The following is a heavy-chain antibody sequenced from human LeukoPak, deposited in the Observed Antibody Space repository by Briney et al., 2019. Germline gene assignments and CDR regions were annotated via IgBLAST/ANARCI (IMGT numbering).Heavy chain of an antibody. CDR3: ARDVQYSSSWYFYYYYGMDV. D-gene: IGHD6-13*01. CDR2: IKQDGSEK. Sequence: GGSLRLSCAASGFTFSSYWMSWVRQAPGKGLEWVANIKQDGSEKYYVDSVEGRFTISRDNAKNSLYLQMNSLRAEDTAVYYCARDVQYSSSWYFYYYYGMDVWGQGTTVTVSS. V-gene: IGHV3-7*01. J-gene: IGHJ6*02. CDR1: GFTFSSYW.